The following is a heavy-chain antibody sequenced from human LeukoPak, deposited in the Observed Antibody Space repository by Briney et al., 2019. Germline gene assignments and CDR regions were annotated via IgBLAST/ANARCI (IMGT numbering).Heavy chain of an antibody. D-gene: IGHD4-23*01. V-gene: IGHV3-15*01. CDR2: IKSNTDGGTT. CDR1: GFTFSNAW. J-gene: IGHJ3*02. CDR3: TTVGAIDYGDNSGGGAFDI. Sequence: GGSLRLSCAASGFTFSNAWMSWVRQAPGKGLEWVGRIKSNTDGGTTDYAAPVKGRFNISRDDSKNTLYLQINSLKTEDTAVYYCTTVGAIDYGDNSGGGAFDIWGQGTMVTVSS.